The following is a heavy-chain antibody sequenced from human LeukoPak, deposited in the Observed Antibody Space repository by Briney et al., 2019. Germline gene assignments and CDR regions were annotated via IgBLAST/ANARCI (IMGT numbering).Heavy chain of an antibody. V-gene: IGHV4-61*02. CDR1: GGSISSGSYY. CDR3: ATVVYDGETPDY. D-gene: IGHD3-3*01. J-gene: IGHJ4*02. CDR2: IYTSGST. Sequence: TSETLSLTCTVSGGSISSGSYYWSWIRQPAGKGLEWIGRIYTSGSTNYNPSLKSRVTISVDTSKNQFSLKLSSVTAADTAVYYCATVVYDGETPDYWGQGTLVAVSS.